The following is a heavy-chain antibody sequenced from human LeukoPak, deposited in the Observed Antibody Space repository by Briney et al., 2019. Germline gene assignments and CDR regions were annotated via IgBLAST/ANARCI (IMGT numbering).Heavy chain of an antibody. CDR2: IYPGDSDT. D-gene: IGHD2-21*02. V-gene: IGHV5-51*01. Sequence: GGSLKISCKGSGYSFTSYWIGWVRQMPGKGLEWMGIIYPGDSDTRYSPSFQGQVTISADKSISTAYLQWSSLKASDTAMYYCARRGDCGGDCKYNWFDPWGQGTLVTVSS. CDR1: GYSFTSYW. CDR3: ARRGDCGGDCKYNWFDP. J-gene: IGHJ5*02.